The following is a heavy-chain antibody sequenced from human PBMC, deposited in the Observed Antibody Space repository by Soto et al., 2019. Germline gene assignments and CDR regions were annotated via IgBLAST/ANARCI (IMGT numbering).Heavy chain of an antibody. CDR1: GGTFSSYA. Sequence: SVKVSCKASGGTFSSYAISWVRQAPGQGLEWMGGIIPIFGTANYAQKFQGRVTITADESTSTAYMELSSLRSEDTAVYYCARSVYYYDSSGPQDDALDIWGQGTMVTVSS. CDR2: IIPIFGTA. V-gene: IGHV1-69*13. D-gene: IGHD3-22*01. J-gene: IGHJ3*02. CDR3: ARSVYYYDSSGPQDDALDI.